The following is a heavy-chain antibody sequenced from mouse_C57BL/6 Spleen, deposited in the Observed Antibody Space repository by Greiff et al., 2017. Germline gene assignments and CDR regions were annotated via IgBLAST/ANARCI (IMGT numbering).Heavy chain of an antibody. CDR2: IDPENGDT. Sequence: VQLQQSGAELVRPGASVKLSCTASGFNIKDDYMHWVKQRPEQGLEWIGWIDPENGDTEYASKFQGKATITADTSSNTAYLQLSSLTSEDTAVYYCTTYDYDVEYYFDYWGQGTTLTVSS. V-gene: IGHV14-4*01. CDR3: TTYDYDVEYYFDY. D-gene: IGHD2-4*01. CDR1: GFNIKDDY. J-gene: IGHJ2*01.